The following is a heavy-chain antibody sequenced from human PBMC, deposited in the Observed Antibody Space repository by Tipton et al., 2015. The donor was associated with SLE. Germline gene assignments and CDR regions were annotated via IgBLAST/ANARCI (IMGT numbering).Heavy chain of an antibody. CDR1: GGSFSGFY. J-gene: IGHJ6*03. Sequence: TLSLTCAVFGGSFSGFYWHWIRQAPGKGLEWIGEINHSGNTNYNPSLKSRVTISIDTSKNQFSLNLSSVTAADTALYYCARVLGSRYCTNGVCTSPCYFYYCMDVWGRGTSVTVSS. D-gene: IGHD2-8*01. CDR2: INHSGNT. CDR3: ARVLGSRYCTNGVCTSPCYFYYCMDV. V-gene: IGHV4-34*01.